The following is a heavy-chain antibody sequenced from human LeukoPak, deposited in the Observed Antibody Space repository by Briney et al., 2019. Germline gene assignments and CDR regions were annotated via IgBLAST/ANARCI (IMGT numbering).Heavy chain of an antibody. CDR2: ISAGRGST. CDR1: GSTFSTYA. Sequence: GGSLRLSCADSGSTFSTYAMTWVRQAPGKGLEWVSAISAGRGSTYYADSVTGRFTISRDNSRNTLYLQMNSLRAEDTAVYYCATGYNYGYYLEYWGQGTLVTVSS. D-gene: IGHD5-18*01. CDR3: ATGYNYGYYLEY. V-gene: IGHV3-23*01. J-gene: IGHJ4*02.